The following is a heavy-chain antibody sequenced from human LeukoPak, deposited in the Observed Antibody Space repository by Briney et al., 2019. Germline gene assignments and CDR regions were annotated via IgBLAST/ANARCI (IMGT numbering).Heavy chain of an antibody. CDR3: ARDRGYCSGGSCYSVYFDY. Sequence: ASVKVSCKASGYTFTSYDINWVRQATGQGLEWMGWMNPNSGGTNYAQKFQGRVTMTRDTSISTAYMELSRLRSDDTAVYYCARDRGYCSGGSCYSVYFDYWGQGTLVTVSS. D-gene: IGHD2-15*01. CDR2: MNPNSGGT. V-gene: IGHV1-2*02. J-gene: IGHJ4*02. CDR1: GYTFTSYD.